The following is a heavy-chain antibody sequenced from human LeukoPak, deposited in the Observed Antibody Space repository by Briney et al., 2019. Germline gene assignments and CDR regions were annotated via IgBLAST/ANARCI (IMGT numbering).Heavy chain of an antibody. CDR2: IYYAGST. CDR3: ARTDGMVYGS. Sequence: TSETLSLTCTVSGGSTSSSTHYWGWIRQSPGRGLQWIGNIYYAGSTFYNPSLMSRITIAVDTSKNQFSLHLRSVTASDTAVYYCARTDGMVYGSWGQGTLVTVSS. CDR1: GGSTSSSTHY. J-gene: IGHJ5*02. V-gene: IGHV4-39*01. D-gene: IGHD5/OR15-5a*01.